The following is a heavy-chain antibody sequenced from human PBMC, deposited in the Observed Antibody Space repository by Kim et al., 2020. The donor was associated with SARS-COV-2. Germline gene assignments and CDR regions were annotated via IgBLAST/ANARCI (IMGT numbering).Heavy chain of an antibody. Sequence: QKFQGRITITRDPSATTAYMELSSLGSEDTAVYYCARDGTTRNGGYYFDYWGQGALVTVSS. D-gene: IGHD1-1*01. J-gene: IGHJ4*02. V-gene: IGHV1-3*01. CDR3: ARDGTTRNGGYYFDY.